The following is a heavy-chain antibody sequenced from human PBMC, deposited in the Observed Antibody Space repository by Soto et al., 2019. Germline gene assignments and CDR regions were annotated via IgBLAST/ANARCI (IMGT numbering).Heavy chain of an antibody. D-gene: IGHD3-3*01. V-gene: IGHV4-31*03. CDR1: GGSISSGDYY. CDR3: ARWWSGSRQGFDP. CDR2: IYYSGST. Sequence: QVQLQESGPGLVKPSQTLSLTCTVSGGSISSGDYYWSWIRQHPGKGLEWIGYIYYSGSTYYNPCLKSRVTISVDTSKNQLSLKLSSVTAADTAVYYCARWWSGSRQGFDPWGQGTLVTVSS. J-gene: IGHJ5*02.